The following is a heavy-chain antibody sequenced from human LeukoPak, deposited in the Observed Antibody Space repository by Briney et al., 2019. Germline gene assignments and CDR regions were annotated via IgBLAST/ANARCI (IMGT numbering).Heavy chain of an antibody. CDR3: ARGRLTVRGIRVPYYFDS. D-gene: IGHD3-10*01. V-gene: IGHV4-59*01. J-gene: IGHJ4*02. CDR1: GDSITNYY. Sequence: SETLSLTCAVSGDSITNYYWSWIRQTPGEGLEWIGYIHYTGSTDYNPSLKSRVTISVDTSKTQFSLTLTSVTAADTAVYYCARGRLTVRGIRVPYYFDSWGQGTLVSVSP. CDR2: IHYTGST.